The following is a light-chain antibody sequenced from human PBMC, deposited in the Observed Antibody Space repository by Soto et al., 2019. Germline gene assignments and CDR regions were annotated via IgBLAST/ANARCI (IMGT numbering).Light chain of an antibody. CDR3: CSYAGSYNLV. CDR2: DVS. Sequence: QSALTQPRSVSGSPGQSVTISGTGTSSDVGSYNYVSWYQQHPGKAPKLMIYDVSKRPSGVPDRFSGSQSGNTASLTISGLQAEDEGDYYCCSYAGSYNLVFGGGTKLTVL. CDR1: SSDVGSYNY. J-gene: IGLJ2*01. V-gene: IGLV2-11*01.